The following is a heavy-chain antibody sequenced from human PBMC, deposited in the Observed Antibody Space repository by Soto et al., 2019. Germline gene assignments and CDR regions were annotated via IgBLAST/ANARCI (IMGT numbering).Heavy chain of an antibody. V-gene: IGHV3-7*03. Sequence: GGSLRLSCVTSGFSFSIYSMTWVRQAPGKGLEWVANIRQAGREKYYVDSVKGRLTISRDNGKNTLYLQMNTLRAEDTAIYYCARDPDGDTHWFDYCGQAPLLTVS. CDR1: GFSFSIYS. CDR2: IRQAGREK. J-gene: IGHJ4*02. D-gene: IGHD5-18*01. CDR3: ARDPDGDTHWFDY.